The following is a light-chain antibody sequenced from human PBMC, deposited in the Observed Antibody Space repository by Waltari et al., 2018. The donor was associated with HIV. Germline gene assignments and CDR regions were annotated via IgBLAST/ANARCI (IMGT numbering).Light chain of an antibody. CDR1: QSILHGSNAKNY. J-gene: IGKJ1*01. CDR3: QQYYKTPWT. Sequence: DIVITQPSESLAVSLGERTTFNCTASQSILHGSNAKNYLAWYQQRAGHSPKLLIYWASTRESGVPERFNGSVSGTDFTLTISSLQAEDVAVYYCQQYYKTPWTFGRGTKVQI. CDR2: WAS. V-gene: IGKV4-1*01.